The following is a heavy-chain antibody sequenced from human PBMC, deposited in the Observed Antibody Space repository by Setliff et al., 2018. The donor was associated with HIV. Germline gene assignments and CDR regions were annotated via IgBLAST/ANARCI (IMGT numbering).Heavy chain of an antibody. V-gene: IGHV4-61*02. J-gene: IGHJ4*01. D-gene: IGHD3-10*01. CDR3: ARVAFYGPGSHDYFDH. CDR1: GVSINTGSFY. Sequence: SETLSLTCTVSGVSINTGSFYWNWIRQPAGKGLEWIGRIYTSGSTSYTPSLKSRVSISVDTSKNQFPLKLNSVTATDTAMYYCARVAFYGPGSHDYFDHWGHGILVTVSS. CDR2: IYTSGST.